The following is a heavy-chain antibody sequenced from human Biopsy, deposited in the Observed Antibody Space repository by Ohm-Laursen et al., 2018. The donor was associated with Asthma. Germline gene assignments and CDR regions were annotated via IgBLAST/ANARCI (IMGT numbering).Heavy chain of an antibody. J-gene: IGHJ5*02. D-gene: IGHD3-22*01. V-gene: IGHV4-30-4*08. CDR3: ARDRAMISET. Sequence: PSQTLSLTCTVSGGSISSGGYYWSWIRQHPGKGLEWIAYIYSSGDTYYSPSLKSRVSISLDTSKNQFSLRLTSVTAADTAVYYCARDRAMISETWGQGTLVTVSS. CDR2: IYSSGDT. CDR1: GGSISSGGYY.